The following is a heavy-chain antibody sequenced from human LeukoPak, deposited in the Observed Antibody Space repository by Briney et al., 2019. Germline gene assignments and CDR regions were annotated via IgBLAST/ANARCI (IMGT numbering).Heavy chain of an antibody. Sequence: PSETLSLTCAVYGGSFSGYYWSWIRQPPGKGLEWIGEINHSGSTNYNPSLKSRVTISVDTSKNQFSLKLSSVTAADTAVYYCARGHSTYYYDSSGFLKLDYWGQGTLVTVSS. CDR3: ARGHSTYYYDSSGFLKLDY. CDR1: GGSFSGYY. CDR2: INHSGST. V-gene: IGHV4-34*01. J-gene: IGHJ4*02. D-gene: IGHD3-22*01.